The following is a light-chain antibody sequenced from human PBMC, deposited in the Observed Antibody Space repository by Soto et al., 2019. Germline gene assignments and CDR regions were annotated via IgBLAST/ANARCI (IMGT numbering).Light chain of an antibody. CDR2: GAS. CDR3: QHYGSSPFT. CDR1: QSVSSSY. Sequence: ESVLTQSPGTLSMSPGERATLSCRASQSVSSSYSAWYQQKPGQAPRLLIYGASRRATGIPDRFSGSGSGTDFTLTISRLEPEDFAVYYCQHYGSSPFTFGPGTNVDIK. J-gene: IGKJ3*01. V-gene: IGKV3-20*01.